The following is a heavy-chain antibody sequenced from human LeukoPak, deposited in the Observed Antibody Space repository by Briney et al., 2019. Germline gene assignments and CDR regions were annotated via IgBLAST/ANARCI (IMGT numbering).Heavy chain of an antibody. CDR3: ARDLLRNYSADY. D-gene: IGHD1-7*01. CDR1: GGSISSSNW. V-gene: IGHV4-4*02. CDR2: IYRSGST. J-gene: IGHJ4*02. Sequence: TPSETLSLTCAVSGGSISSSNWWSWVRQPPGKGLEWIGEIYRSGSTNYNPSLKSRVTISVDKSKNQFSLKLSSVTAADTAVYYCARDLLRNYSADYWGQGTLVTVSS.